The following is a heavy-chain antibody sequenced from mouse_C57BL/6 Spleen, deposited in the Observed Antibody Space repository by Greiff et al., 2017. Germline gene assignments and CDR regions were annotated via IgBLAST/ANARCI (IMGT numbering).Heavy chain of an antibody. V-gene: IGHV1-7*01. Sequence: VQLQQPGTELVKPGASVKLSCKASGYTFTSYWMHWVKQRPGQGLEWIGYINPSSGYTKYNQKFKDKATLTADKSSSTAYMQLSSLTYEDSAVYYCARGDYYGSRSFDYWGQGTTLTVSS. D-gene: IGHD1-1*01. CDR1: GYTFTSYW. J-gene: IGHJ2*01. CDR2: INPSSGYT. CDR3: ARGDYYGSRSFDY.